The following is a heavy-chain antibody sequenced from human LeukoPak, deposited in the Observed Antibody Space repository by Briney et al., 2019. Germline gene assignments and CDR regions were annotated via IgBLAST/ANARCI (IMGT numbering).Heavy chain of an antibody. D-gene: IGHD2-2*01. J-gene: IGHJ6*03. CDR2: IRYDGSNK. Sequence: HSGGSLRLSCAASGFTFSSYGMHWVRQAPGKGLEWVAFIRYDGSNKYYADSVKGRFTISRDNSKNTLYLQMNSLRAEDTAVYYCAKSTDIVVVPAAIAYYYYMDVWGKGTTVTVSS. V-gene: IGHV3-30*02. CDR1: GFTFSSYG. CDR3: AKSTDIVVVPAAIAYYYYMDV.